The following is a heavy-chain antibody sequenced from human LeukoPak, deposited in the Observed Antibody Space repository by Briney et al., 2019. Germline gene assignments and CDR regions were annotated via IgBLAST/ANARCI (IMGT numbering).Heavy chain of an antibody. CDR2: MDPNSADT. Sequence: ASVKVSCKASGYTFTSNNINWVRQAPGQGLEWMGWMDPNSADTAYAQKFQGRVAMTGDTSINTAYMELSSLRSEDTAVYYCARADTSGWFVDYWGQGTLVTVSS. J-gene: IGHJ4*02. D-gene: IGHD6-19*01. CDR3: ARADTSGWFVDY. V-gene: IGHV1-8*01. CDR1: GYTFTSNN.